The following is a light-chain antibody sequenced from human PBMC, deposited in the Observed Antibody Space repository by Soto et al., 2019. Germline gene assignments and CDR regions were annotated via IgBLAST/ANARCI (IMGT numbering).Light chain of an antibody. V-gene: IGLV2-8*01. Sequence: QSALTQPPSASGSPGQSVTISYSGTSSDVGGYNYVSWHQQHPGKAPKLMIYEVSKRPSGVPDRFSGSKSGNTASLIVSGLQAEDEADYYCSSYAGSNNFVFGTGTKLTVL. CDR1: SSDVGGYNY. J-gene: IGLJ1*01. CDR2: EVS. CDR3: SSYAGSNNFV.